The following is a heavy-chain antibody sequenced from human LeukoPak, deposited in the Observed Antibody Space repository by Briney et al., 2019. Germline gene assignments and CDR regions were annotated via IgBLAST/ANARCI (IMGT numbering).Heavy chain of an antibody. CDR3: ARAGFYDSSGYYYYYYYYMDV. J-gene: IGHJ6*03. V-gene: IGHV3-66*02. CDR1: GFNVSSNY. Sequence: GGSLRLSCAASGFNVSSNYMSWVRQAPGEGLEWVSVIYSGGSTCYADSVKGRFTISRDNSKNTLYLQMNSLRAEDTAVYYCARAGFYDSSGYYYYYYYYMDVWGKGTTVTVSS. D-gene: IGHD3-22*01. CDR2: IYSGGST.